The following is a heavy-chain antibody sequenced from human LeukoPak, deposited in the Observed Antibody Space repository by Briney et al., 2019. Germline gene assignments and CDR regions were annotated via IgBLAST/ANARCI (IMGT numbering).Heavy chain of an antibody. V-gene: IGHV3-9*01. CDR3: SREGCGATGCYTNDY. Sequence: GRSLRLSCAASGFTFDNFAMHWVRQAPGKGLEWVSGITWNSRVKTYTPSVKGRFTISRDNAKNSLDLQMSSLKTEDTAMYYCSREGCGATGCYTNDYWGQGTLVTVSS. CDR2: ITWNSRVK. CDR1: GFTFDNFA. D-gene: IGHD2-21*01. J-gene: IGHJ4*02.